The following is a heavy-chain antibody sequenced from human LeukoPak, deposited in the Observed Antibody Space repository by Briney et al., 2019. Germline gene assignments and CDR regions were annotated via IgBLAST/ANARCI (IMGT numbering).Heavy chain of an antibody. V-gene: IGHV4-39*07. CDR1: GGSISSSSYY. D-gene: IGHD3-3*01. J-gene: IGHJ3*02. CDR3: ARAINFWSGYGAFDI. CDR2: IYYSGST. Sequence: TSETLSLTCTVSGGSISSSSYYWGWIRQPPGKGLEWIGSIYYSGSTYYNPSLKSRVTISVDTSKNQFSLKLSSVTAADTAVYYCARAINFWSGYGAFDIWGQGTMVTVSS.